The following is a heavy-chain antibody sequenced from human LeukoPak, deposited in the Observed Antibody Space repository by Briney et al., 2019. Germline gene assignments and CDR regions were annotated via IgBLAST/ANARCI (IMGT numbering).Heavy chain of an antibody. CDR3: ARAHSGYADWGGIDGRGYSDY. D-gene: IGHD5-12*01. J-gene: IGHJ4*02. CDR2: IYYSGST. V-gene: IGHV4-39*01. CDR1: GGSISSSSYY. Sequence: PSETLSLTCTVSGGSISSSSYYWGWIRQPPGKGLEWIGSIYYSGSTYYNPSLKSRVTISVDTSKNQFSLKLSSVTAADTAVYYCARAHSGYADWGGIDGRGYSDYWGQGTLVTVSS.